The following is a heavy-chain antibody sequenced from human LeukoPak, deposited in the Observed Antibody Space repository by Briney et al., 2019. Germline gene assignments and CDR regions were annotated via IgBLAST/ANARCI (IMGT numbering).Heavy chain of an antibody. Sequence: SETLSLTCTVSGGSMNPYTWTWIRQPAGKGLEWIGRSYTSGTTNYNRSLESRVTMSVDTSKNQFSLKLTSVTVAGTAVYYCARGNNWNDHDAFDIWGQGTLVTVSS. CDR1: GGSMNPYT. V-gene: IGHV4-4*07. D-gene: IGHD1-1*01. CDR2: SYTSGTT. CDR3: ARGNNWNDHDAFDI. J-gene: IGHJ3*02.